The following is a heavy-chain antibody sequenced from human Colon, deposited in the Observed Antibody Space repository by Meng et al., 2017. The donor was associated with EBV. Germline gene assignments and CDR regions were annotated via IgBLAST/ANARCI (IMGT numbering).Heavy chain of an antibody. CDR1: GDSVSDTNHF. V-gene: IGHV4-39*07. J-gene: IGHJ4*02. Sequence: QLQRRGPGLGTGKPSETLSLPCIVSGDSVSDTNHFWGWVRQAPGKGLEWVGSINSNWNTYSNPSLTSRVTMSLDTSKNQFSLKLSSVTAADTAVYYCVRVRGDFDYWGQGTLVTVSS. CDR3: VRVRGDFDY. CDR2: INSNWNT. D-gene: IGHD3-16*01.